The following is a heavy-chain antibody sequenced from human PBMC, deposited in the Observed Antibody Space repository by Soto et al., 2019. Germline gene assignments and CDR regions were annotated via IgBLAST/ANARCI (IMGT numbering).Heavy chain of an antibody. V-gene: IGHV3-21*01. CDR3: ARDNLSYSSSLPYHDY. D-gene: IGHD6-6*01. CDR2: ISSSSSYI. J-gene: IGHJ4*02. CDR1: GFTFSSYS. Sequence: EVQLVESGGGLVKPGGSLRLSCAASGFTFSSYSMNWVRQAPGKGLEWVSSISSSSSYIYYADSVKGRFTISRDNAKNSLYLQMNSLRAEDTAVYYCARDNLSYSSSLPYHDYWCQGTLVTGSS.